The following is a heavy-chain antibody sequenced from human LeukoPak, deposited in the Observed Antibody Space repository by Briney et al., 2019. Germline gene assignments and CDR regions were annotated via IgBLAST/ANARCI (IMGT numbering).Heavy chain of an antibody. J-gene: IGHJ6*02. D-gene: IGHD5-18*01. CDR1: GFTFGDHA. CDR3: TRGPIQQWLYCGMDV. V-gene: IGHV3-49*04. Sequence: GGSLRLSCTASGFTFGDHAMSWVRQAPGKGLEWVGFIRSKTYGGTTEYAASVKGRFTISRDDSKTIAYLQMNSLKTEDTAVYYCTRGPIQQWLYCGMDVWGQGTTVTVSS. CDR2: IRSKTYGGTT.